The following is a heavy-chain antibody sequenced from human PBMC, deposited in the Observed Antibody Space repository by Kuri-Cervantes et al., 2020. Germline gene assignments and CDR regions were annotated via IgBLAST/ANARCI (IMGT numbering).Heavy chain of an antibody. Sequence: GSLRLSCAVYGGPFSGYYWSWIRQPPGKGLEWIGEINHSGSTNYNPSLKSRVTISVDRSKNQFSLKLSSVTAADTAVYYCARARDTAMVLFDYWGQGTLVTVSS. J-gene: IGHJ4*02. CDR3: ARARDTAMVLFDY. D-gene: IGHD5-18*01. CDR1: GGPFSGYY. V-gene: IGHV4-34*01. CDR2: INHSGST.